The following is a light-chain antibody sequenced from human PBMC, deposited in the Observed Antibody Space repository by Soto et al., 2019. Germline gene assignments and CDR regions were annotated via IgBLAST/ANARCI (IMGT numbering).Light chain of an antibody. CDR2: DAS. J-gene: IGKJ1*01. CDR3: QQYNGYWT. V-gene: IGKV1-5*01. CDR1: QSVGTW. Sequence: DFPMTLSPTTLPSPVAARVTIHCRASQSVGTWLAWYQQKPGKPPTLLIYDASNLESGVPSRFIGSGSGAEFTLPIISLQPEDFATYVCQQYNGYWTFGQGTKVDIK.